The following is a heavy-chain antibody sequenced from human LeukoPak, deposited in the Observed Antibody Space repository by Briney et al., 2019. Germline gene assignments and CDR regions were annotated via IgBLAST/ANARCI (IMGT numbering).Heavy chain of an antibody. CDR1: GFTFSSYG. V-gene: IGHV3-30*02. Sequence: GGSLRLSCAASGFTFSSYGMHWVRQAPGKGLEWLAFIRYDGSNKYYADSVKGRFTISRDNSKNTLYLQMNSLRTEDTAVYYCAKAPWPYCSSTSCYGYFDYWGQGTLVTVSS. J-gene: IGHJ4*02. CDR2: IRYDGSNK. D-gene: IGHD2-2*01. CDR3: AKAPWPYCSSTSCYGYFDY.